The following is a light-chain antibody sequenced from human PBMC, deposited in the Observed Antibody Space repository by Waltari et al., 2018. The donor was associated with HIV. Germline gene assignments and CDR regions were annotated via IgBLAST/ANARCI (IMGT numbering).Light chain of an antibody. CDR3: QSTDSSGVYWV. J-gene: IGLJ3*02. Sequence: SYELTQPPSVSVSPGQTARVTCSGDALPKRYAYWYQQRPGQAPVLLIFRDTERPSGIPARFSSSSSGTTVTLTIRAVQAEDEADYYCQSTDSSGVYWVFGGGTTLTVL. CDR1: ALPKRY. CDR2: RDT. V-gene: IGLV3-25*03.